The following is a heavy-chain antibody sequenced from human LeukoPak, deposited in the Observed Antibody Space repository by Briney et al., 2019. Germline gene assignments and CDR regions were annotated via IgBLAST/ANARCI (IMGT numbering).Heavy chain of an antibody. CDR1: GGSISSSSYY. V-gene: IGHV4-39*01. CDR2: IYYSGST. Sequence: PSETLSLTCTVSGGSISSSSYYWGWIRQPPGKGLEWIGSIYYSGSTYYNPSLKSRVTISVDTSKNQFSLKLSSVTAADTAVYYCVGSIEGAYYFDYWGQGTLVTVSS. CDR3: VGSIEGAYYFDY. D-gene: IGHD1-26*01. J-gene: IGHJ4*02.